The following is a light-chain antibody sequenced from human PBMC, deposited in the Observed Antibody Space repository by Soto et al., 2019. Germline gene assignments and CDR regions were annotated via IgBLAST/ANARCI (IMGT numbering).Light chain of an antibody. CDR3: QQYNRGFT. V-gene: IGKV1-5*01. J-gene: IGKJ3*01. CDR1: QSISSW. CDR2: DAS. Sequence: DIPMTQSPSTLSASVGDRVTITCRASQSISSWLAWYQQKPGKAPNLLIYDASSLESGVPSRFSGSGSGTEFTLTISSVQAYDFATYYCQQYNRGFTFGPGTKVDIK.